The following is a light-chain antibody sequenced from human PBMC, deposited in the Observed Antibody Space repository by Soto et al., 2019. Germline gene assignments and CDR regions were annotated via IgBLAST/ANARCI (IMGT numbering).Light chain of an antibody. CDR2: TTS. Sequence: DIQMTQSPSSLSASVGDRVTITCRASQSISIYLNWYQQKPGKSPDLLIYTTSHLQSGVPSRFSGSGSGTDFTLTISSLQPEDFATYYCQQSYITPQTSGQGTKVDIK. V-gene: IGKV1-39*01. CDR1: QSISIY. J-gene: IGKJ1*01. CDR3: QQSYITPQT.